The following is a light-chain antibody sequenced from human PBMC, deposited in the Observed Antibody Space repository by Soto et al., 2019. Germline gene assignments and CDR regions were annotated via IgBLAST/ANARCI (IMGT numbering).Light chain of an antibody. V-gene: IGKV3-20*01. CDR1: QSVSSN. CDR2: GAF. CDR3: QHYGSSPIT. J-gene: IGKJ5*01. Sequence: EIVMTQSPVTLSVSPGERATLSCRASQSVSSNLAWYQQKPGQAPSLLIYGAFTRATGIPARFSGSGSGTDFTLTISRLEPEDFAVYYCQHYGSSPITFGQGTRREIK.